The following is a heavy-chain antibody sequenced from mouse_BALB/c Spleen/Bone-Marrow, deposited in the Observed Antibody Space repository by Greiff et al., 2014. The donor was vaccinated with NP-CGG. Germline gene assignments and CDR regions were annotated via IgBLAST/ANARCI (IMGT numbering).Heavy chain of an antibody. CDR1: GFTSTDNY. CDR3: ARDSDWFAY. J-gene: IGHJ3*01. Sequence: VQLKESGGGLVQPGGSLRLSCATSGFTSTDNYMSWVRQPPGKALEWLGFIRNKANGYTTEYSASVKGRFTISRDNSQSILYLHMNTLRAEDSATYYCARDSDWFAYWGQGTLVTVSA. V-gene: IGHV7-3*02. CDR2: IRNKANGYTT.